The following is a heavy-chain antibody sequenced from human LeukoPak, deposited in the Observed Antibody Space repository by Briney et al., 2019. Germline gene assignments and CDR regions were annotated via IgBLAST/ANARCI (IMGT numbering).Heavy chain of an antibody. J-gene: IGHJ3*02. CDR3: AKESKRIAARPGAFDI. D-gene: IGHD6-6*01. CDR2: IRYDGSNK. V-gene: IGHV3-30*02. CDR1: GFTFSSYG. Sequence: AGGSLRLSCAGSGFTFSSYGMHWVRQAPGKGLEWVAFIRYDGSNKYYADSVKGRFTISRDNSKNTLYLQMNSLRAEDTAVYYCAKESKRIAARPGAFDIWGQGTMVTVSS.